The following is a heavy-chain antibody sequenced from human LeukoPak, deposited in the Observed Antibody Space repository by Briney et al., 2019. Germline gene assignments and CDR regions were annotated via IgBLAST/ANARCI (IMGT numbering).Heavy chain of an antibody. CDR2: INSDGSST. CDR1: GFTFSSYW. Sequence: GGSLRLSCAASGFTFSSYWMHWVRQAPGKGLVWVSCINSDGSSTSYADSVKGRFTISRDNAKNTLYLQMNSLRAEDTAVYYCARVGSGSYYMDFDYWGQGTLVTVSS. CDR3: ARVGSGSYYMDFDY. J-gene: IGHJ4*02. V-gene: IGHV3-74*01. D-gene: IGHD3-10*01.